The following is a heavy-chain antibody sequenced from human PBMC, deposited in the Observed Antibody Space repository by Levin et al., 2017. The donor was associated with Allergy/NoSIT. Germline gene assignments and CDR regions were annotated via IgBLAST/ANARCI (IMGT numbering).Heavy chain of an antibody. V-gene: IGHV3-9*01. D-gene: IGHD1-26*01. CDR1: GFTFDDYA. CDR2: IDWNSGNK. Sequence: GGSLRLSCAASGFTFDDYAMHWVRQAPGKGLEWVSIIDWNSGNKDYADSVKGRFTISRDNAKNSVHLQMNSLRGEDTALYYCVKGFGATVPSGMDVWGPGTTVIVSS. J-gene: IGHJ6*02. CDR3: VKGFGATVPSGMDV.